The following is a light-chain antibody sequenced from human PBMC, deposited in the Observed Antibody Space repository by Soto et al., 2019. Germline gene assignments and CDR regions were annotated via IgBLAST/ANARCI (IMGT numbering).Light chain of an antibody. Sequence: EIVLTQSPGPLSLSPGERATLSCRCSQTIRNNYLAWYQQKPGQAPRLMIYDASSRATGIPDRFSGGGSGTDCTLTISRLEPEDVSVYYCQQFSSYPLTFGGGTKVDIK. CDR2: DAS. J-gene: IGKJ4*01. CDR3: QQFSSYPLT. V-gene: IGKV3-20*01. CDR1: QTIRNNY.